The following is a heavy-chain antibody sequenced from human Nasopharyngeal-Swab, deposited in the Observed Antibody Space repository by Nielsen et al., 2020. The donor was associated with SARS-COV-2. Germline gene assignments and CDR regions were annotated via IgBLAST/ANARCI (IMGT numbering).Heavy chain of an antibody. D-gene: IGHD3-3*01. CDR1: GGSISSSSYY. J-gene: IGHJ4*02. V-gene: IGHV4-39*01. Sequence: GSLRLSCTVSGGSISSSSYYWGWIRQPPVKGLEYIGSIYYRGSTSYNPSLRSRVTISVDTSKNQFSLKLSSVTAADTAVYYCARREGAIFGVVTYFDYWGQGTLVTVSS. CDR2: IYYRGST. CDR3: ARREGAIFGVVTYFDY.